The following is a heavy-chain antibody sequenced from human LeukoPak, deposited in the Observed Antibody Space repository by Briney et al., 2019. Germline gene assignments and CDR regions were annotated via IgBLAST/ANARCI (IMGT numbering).Heavy chain of an antibody. CDR1: GGTFSSYA. J-gene: IGHJ3*02. CDR3: ATSFGGYSPDAFDI. V-gene: IGHV1-69*06. CDR2: IIPIFGTA. Sequence: GSSVKVSCKASGGTFSSYAISWVRQAPGQGLEWMGGIIPIFGTANYAQKFQGRVTITADKSTSTAYMELSSLRSEDTAVYYCATSFGGYSPDAFDIWGQGTMVTVSS. D-gene: IGHD6-13*01.